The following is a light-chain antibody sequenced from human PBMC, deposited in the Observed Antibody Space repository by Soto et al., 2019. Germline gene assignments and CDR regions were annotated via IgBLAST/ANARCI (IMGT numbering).Light chain of an antibody. Sequence: IVLTQSPGTLSLSPGERATLSCRASQSINNNFLAWYQHKPGQAPRLLIYSSSIRATGIPDRFSGSGSGTDFTLTISRLEPEDFAVYFCQQYGRAPRTFGQGTKVDI. CDR2: SSS. V-gene: IGKV3-20*01. CDR3: QQYGRAPRT. J-gene: IGKJ1*01. CDR1: QSINNNF.